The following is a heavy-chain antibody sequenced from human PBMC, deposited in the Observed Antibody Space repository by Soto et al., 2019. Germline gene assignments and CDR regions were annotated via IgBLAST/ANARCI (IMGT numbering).Heavy chain of an antibody. J-gene: IGHJ2*01. CDR3: ARGPSAAAPLSDWYFDR. CDR1: GFTFSGYS. D-gene: IGHD2-2*01. Sequence: GGSLRLSCAASGFTFSGYSMNWVRQVPGKGLEWVSYIASSSWNIYYADTVKGRFTISRDNANNSLSLQMNSLRDEDTVVYYCARGPSAAAPLSDWYFDRWGRGTLVTVSS. V-gene: IGHV3-48*02. CDR2: IASSSWNI.